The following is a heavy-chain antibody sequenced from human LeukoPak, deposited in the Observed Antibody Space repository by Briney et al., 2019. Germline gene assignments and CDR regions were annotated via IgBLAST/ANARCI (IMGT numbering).Heavy chain of an antibody. Sequence: GGSLRLSCAASGFTFTTYWMHWVRQAPGKGLVWVSHINSDGSWTSYADSVRGRFTISKDNAKNTVYLQMNSLRAEDTAVYYCVSFYETYWGRGTLVTVSS. CDR3: VSFYETY. CDR2: INSDGSWT. J-gene: IGHJ4*02. CDR1: GFTFTTYW. D-gene: IGHD2/OR15-2a*01. V-gene: IGHV3-74*01.